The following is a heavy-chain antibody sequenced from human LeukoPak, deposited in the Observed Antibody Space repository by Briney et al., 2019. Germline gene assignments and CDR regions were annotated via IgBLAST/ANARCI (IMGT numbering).Heavy chain of an antibody. Sequence: GRSLRLSCAASGFTFSSYAMHWVRQAPGKGLEWVAVISYDGSNKYYADSVRGRFTISRDNSKNTLYLQMNSLRAEDTAVYCCAREALRYFDWLPPEYYFDYWGQGTLVTVSS. V-gene: IGHV3-30*04. CDR2: ISYDGSNK. CDR3: AREALRYFDWLPPEYYFDY. D-gene: IGHD3-9*01. CDR1: GFTFSSYA. J-gene: IGHJ4*02.